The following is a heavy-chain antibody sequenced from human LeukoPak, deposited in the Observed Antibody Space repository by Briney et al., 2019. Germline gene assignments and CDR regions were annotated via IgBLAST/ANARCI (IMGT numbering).Heavy chain of an antibody. V-gene: IGHV3-30-3*01. CDR1: GFTFSSYA. CDR2: ISYDGSNK. J-gene: IGHJ3*02. D-gene: IGHD1-26*01. CDR3: ARALGATTFDAFDI. Sequence: GGSLRLSCAASGFTFSSYAMHWVRQAPGKGLEWVAVISYDGSNKYYADSVKGRFTISRDNSKNTLYLQMNSLRAEDTAVYYCARALGATTFDAFDIWGQGTMVTVSS.